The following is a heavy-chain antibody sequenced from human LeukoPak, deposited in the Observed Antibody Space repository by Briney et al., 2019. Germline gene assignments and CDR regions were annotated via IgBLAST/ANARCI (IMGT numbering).Heavy chain of an antibody. J-gene: IGHJ5*02. D-gene: IGHD2-2*01. Sequence: SETLSLTCTVSSGSISSSSYYWGWIRQPAGKGLEWIGRIYTSGSTNYNPSLKSRVTMSVDTSKNQFSLKLSSVTAADTAVYYCARDGVVVVPAARGFNWFDPWGQGTLVTVSS. CDR1: SGSISSSSYY. CDR3: ARDGVVVVPAARGFNWFDP. CDR2: IYTSGST. V-gene: IGHV4-61*02.